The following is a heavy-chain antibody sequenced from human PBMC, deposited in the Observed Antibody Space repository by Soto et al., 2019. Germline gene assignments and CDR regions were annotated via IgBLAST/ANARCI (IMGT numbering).Heavy chain of an antibody. D-gene: IGHD2-2*01. Sequence: ASVKVSCKASGYTFTSYGISWVRQPPGQGLEWMGWISAYNGNTNYAQRLQGRVTMTTDTSTSTAYMELRSLRSDDTAVYYCARDWDCSSTSCYFDYWGQGTLVTVSS. CDR3: ARDWDCSSTSCYFDY. V-gene: IGHV1-18*04. CDR1: GYTFTSYG. J-gene: IGHJ4*02. CDR2: ISAYNGNT.